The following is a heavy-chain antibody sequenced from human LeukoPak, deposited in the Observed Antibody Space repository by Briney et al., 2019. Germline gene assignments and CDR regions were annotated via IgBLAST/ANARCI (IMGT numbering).Heavy chain of an antibody. CDR1: GGSISTYY. CDR3: ARNYYGSGSYVRGAFDI. Sequence: TSETLSLTCTVSGGSISTYYWSWIRQPPGKGLEWIGYIYYSGTTNYNPSLKSRVTISVDTSKNQFSLKLSSVTAADTAVYYCARNYYGSGSYVRGAFDIWGQGTMVTVSS. CDR2: IYYSGTT. D-gene: IGHD3-10*01. V-gene: IGHV4-59*08. J-gene: IGHJ3*02.